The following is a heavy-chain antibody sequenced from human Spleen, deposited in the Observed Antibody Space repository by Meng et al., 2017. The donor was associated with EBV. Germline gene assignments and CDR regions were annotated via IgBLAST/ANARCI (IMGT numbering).Heavy chain of an antibody. CDR2: INYRGNT. V-gene: IGHV4-30-4*01. CDR3: ARGAAKWFDP. Sequence: QVQVQESGPGLVTPSQTLSLASDVSGGSISSGGYYWSWIRQPPGKGLEWIGNINYRGNTYDNPSLRSRAALSVDTSKNQFSLKLSSVTAADTAVYYCARGAAKWFDPWGPGTLVTVSS. J-gene: IGHJ5*02. CDR1: GGSISSGGYY. D-gene: IGHD6-25*01.